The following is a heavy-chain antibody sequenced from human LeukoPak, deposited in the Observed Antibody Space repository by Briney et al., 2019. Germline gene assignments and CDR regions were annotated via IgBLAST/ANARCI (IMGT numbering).Heavy chain of an antibody. V-gene: IGHV3-9*01. CDR3: AKGSNTVTTQGWYYFDY. CDR2: ISWNSGSI. J-gene: IGHJ4*02. D-gene: IGHD4-17*01. Sequence: GGSLRLSCAASGFTFDDYAMRWVRQAPGKGLEWVSGISWNSGSIGYADSVKGRFTISRDNAKNSLYLQMNSLRAEDTALYYCAKGSNTVTTQGWYYFDYWGQGTLVTVSS. CDR1: GFTFDDYA.